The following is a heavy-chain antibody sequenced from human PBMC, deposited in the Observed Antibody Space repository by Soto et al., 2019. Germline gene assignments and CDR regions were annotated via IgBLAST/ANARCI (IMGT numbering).Heavy chain of an antibody. CDR3: AKRFFGSGSPPGAFDV. V-gene: IGHV3-23*05. CDR1: GFKFSNYA. Sequence: GGSLRLSCAASGFKFSNYAMSWVRQAPGKGPEWVSFITSSGNGTYYADSVKGRFTISRDNSKNTLYVQMNNLRAEDTAKYYCAKRFFGSGSPPGAFDVWGPGTMVTV. J-gene: IGHJ3*01. D-gene: IGHD3-10*01. CDR2: ITSSGNGT.